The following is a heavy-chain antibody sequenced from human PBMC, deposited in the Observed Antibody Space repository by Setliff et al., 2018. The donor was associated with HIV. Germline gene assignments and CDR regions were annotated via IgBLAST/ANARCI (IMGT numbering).Heavy chain of an antibody. Sequence: SETLSLTCNVSGDSISRRYWNWIRQSPGRGLEWIGSIYYTGSTNYNPSFKSRVAISLDTSMKRFLLNLTSVTTADTAVYYCARGGSSGWYAALHFKYWGQGTLVTVSS. J-gene: IGHJ1*01. CDR3: ARGGSSGWYAALHFKY. CDR1: GDSISRRY. CDR2: IYYTGST. V-gene: IGHV4-59*11. D-gene: IGHD6-19*01.